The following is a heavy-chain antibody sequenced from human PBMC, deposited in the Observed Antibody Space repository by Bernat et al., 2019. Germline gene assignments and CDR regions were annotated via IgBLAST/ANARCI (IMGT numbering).Heavy chain of an antibody. D-gene: IGHD6-19*01. V-gene: IGHV3-11*06. CDR1: GFTFSDYY. CDR3: ARVSMGIAVETYNWFDP. Sequence: QVQLVESGGGLVKPGGSLRLSCAASGFTFSDYYMSWIRQAPGKGLEWVSYISSSSSYTNSAASVTCRFTISRDPAKTSLSLQMHSLRAEDTAVYYCARVSMGIAVETYNWFDPWGQGTLVTVSS. J-gene: IGHJ5*02. CDR2: ISSSSSYT.